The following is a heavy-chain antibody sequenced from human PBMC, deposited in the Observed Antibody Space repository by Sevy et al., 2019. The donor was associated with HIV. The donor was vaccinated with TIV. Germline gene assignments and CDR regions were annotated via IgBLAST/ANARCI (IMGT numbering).Heavy chain of an antibody. J-gene: IGHJ4*02. CDR1: GDSISSGANY. V-gene: IGHV4-31*03. CDR3: AGGRAAVATYYSWSTVAGYYFDY. CDR2: IHYSGST. D-gene: IGHD6-19*01. Sequence: SETLSLTCTVSGDSISSGANYWGWIRQHPVKGLEWIGYIHYSGSTYDNPSLKSRITMSVDTSKNQFSLWLRSVTAADTAVDYCAGGRAAVATYYSWSTVAGYYFDYWGQGTLVTVSS.